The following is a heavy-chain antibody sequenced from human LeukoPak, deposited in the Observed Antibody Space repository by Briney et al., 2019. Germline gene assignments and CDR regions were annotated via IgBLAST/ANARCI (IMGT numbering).Heavy chain of an antibody. D-gene: IGHD4-23*01. CDR3: ARDYGANFVFDY. Sequence: PGGSLRLSCAASGFTFSSYAMHWVRQAPGKGLEWVAVISYDGSNKYYADSVKGQFTISRDNSKNTLYLQMNSLRAEDTAVYYCARDYGANFVFDYWGQGTLVTVSS. J-gene: IGHJ4*02. CDR2: ISYDGSNK. V-gene: IGHV3-30-3*01. CDR1: GFTFSSYA.